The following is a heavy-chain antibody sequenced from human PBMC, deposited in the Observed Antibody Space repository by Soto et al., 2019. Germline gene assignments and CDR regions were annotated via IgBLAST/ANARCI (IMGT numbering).Heavy chain of an antibody. Sequence: GASVKVSCKASGYTFSTYNIHWVRQAPGQRLEWMGVINPSGGSTRYAQKFQGRVTMTSDTFTSTAYMELSSLRSEDTAVYYCARVPLYCGGDCYHFDNWGQGTPVTVSS. D-gene: IGHD2-21*02. CDR2: INPSGGST. J-gene: IGHJ4*02. V-gene: IGHV1-46*01. CDR3: ARVPLYCGGDCYHFDN. CDR1: GYTFSTYN.